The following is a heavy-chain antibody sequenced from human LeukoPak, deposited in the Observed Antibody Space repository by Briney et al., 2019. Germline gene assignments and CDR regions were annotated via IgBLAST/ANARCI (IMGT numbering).Heavy chain of an antibody. D-gene: IGHD1-26*01. J-gene: IGHJ4*02. V-gene: IGHV3-23*01. Sequence: GGSLRLSCAASGFTFSSYAMTWVRQAPGRGLEWVSAIGGSGDNPYYADSVKGRFTISRDNSKSTLYLQMDSLRAEDTAVYYCGKGVGAARYFDYWGQGALVTVSS. CDR2: IGGSGDNP. CDR3: GKGVGAARYFDY. CDR1: GFTFSSYA.